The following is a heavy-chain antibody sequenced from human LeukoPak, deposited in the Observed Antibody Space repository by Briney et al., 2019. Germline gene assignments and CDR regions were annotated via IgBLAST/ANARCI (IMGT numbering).Heavy chain of an antibody. V-gene: IGHV1-2*02. J-gene: IGHJ6*03. CDR3: AREGEGDSSSWYDYYYYYYMDV. CDR1: GYTFTGYY. D-gene: IGHD6-13*01. Sequence: GASVKVSCKASGYTFTGYYMHWVRQAPGQGLEWMGWINPNSGGTNYAQKFQGRVTMTRDTSISTAYMELSRLRSDDTAVYYCAREGEGDSSSWYDYYYYYYMDVWGKGTTVTISS. CDR2: INPNSGGT.